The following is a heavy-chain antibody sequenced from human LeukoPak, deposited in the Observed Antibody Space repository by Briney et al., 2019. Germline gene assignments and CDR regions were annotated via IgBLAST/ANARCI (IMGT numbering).Heavy chain of an antibody. D-gene: IGHD2/OR15-2a*01. Sequence: GGSLRLSCAASGFTFSSYEMNWVRQAPGKGLEWVSYISSSGSTIYYADSVKGRFTISRDNAKNSLYLQMNSLRAEDTAVYYCARGPSNRHFDYWGQGTLVTVSS. CDR3: ARGPSNRHFDY. CDR2: ISSSGSTI. J-gene: IGHJ4*02. V-gene: IGHV3-48*03. CDR1: GFTFSSYE.